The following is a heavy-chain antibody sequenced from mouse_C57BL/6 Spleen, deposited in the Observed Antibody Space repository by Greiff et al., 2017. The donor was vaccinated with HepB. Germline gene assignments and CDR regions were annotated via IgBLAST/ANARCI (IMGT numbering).Heavy chain of an antibody. CDR2: IDPSDSYT. J-gene: IGHJ2*01. Sequence: QVQLQQPGAELVKPGASVKLSCKASGYTFTSYWMQWVKQRPGQGLEWIGEIDPSDSYTNYNQKFKGKATLTVDTSSSTAYMQLSSLTSEDSAVYYCARSLPHWGPDYWGQGTTLTVSS. V-gene: IGHV1-50*01. CDR1: GYTFTSYW. CDR3: ARSLPHWGPDY. D-gene: IGHD4-1*01.